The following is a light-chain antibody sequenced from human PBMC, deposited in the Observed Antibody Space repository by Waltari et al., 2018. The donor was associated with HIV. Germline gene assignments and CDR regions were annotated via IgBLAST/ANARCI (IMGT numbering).Light chain of an antibody. CDR2: DAS. CDR1: QSVSSY. Sequence: EIVLTQSPATLSLSPGERATLSCRASQSVSSYLAWYQQKPGQAPRLLIYDASNRATGIPARFSASGSGTDFTLTINSLEPEDFAVYYCQQRSNWPSWTFGQGTKVEIK. J-gene: IGKJ1*01. CDR3: QQRSNWPSWT. V-gene: IGKV3-11*01.